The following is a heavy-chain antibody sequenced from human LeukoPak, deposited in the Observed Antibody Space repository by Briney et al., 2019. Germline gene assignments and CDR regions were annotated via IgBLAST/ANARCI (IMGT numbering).Heavy chain of an antibody. D-gene: IGHD3-22*01. CDR1: GFTFSAYG. V-gene: IGHV3-30*18. CDR2: LSNGAKTN. Sequence: GGSLRLSCAASGFTFSAYGMHWVRQAPGKGLEWVAALSNGAKTNAYADAVKGRFTISRDNSRNTLFVQMNSLRPEDAAVYYCAKELGGYDAFDISGQGTMVTVSS. CDR3: AKELGGYDAFDI. J-gene: IGHJ3*02.